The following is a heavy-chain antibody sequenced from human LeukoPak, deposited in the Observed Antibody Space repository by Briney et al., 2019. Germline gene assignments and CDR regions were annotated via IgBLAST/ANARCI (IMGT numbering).Heavy chain of an antibody. V-gene: IGHV1-69*04. Sequence: SVKVSCKASGGTFSSYAISWVRQAPGQGLEWMGRIIPILGIANYAQEFQGRVTITADKSTSTAYMELSSLRSEDTAVYYCARDEFYDSSGYYYDVDYWGQGTLVTVSS. CDR1: GGTFSSYA. CDR3: ARDEFYDSSGYYYDVDY. CDR2: IIPILGIA. J-gene: IGHJ4*02. D-gene: IGHD3-22*01.